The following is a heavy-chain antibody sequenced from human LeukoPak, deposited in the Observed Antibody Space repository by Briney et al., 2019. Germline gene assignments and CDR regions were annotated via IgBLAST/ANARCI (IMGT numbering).Heavy chain of an antibody. J-gene: IGHJ6*03. Sequence: PGGTLSLSCSVSGGSISSYHWSCIRQPPGKGLECIGYIYFSGSTNYNPSLKSRVTISVDTSKKQFSLQLSSVTVADTAGYYSVGACSSTRCSNRDYYYYYYMDVWGKGTTVTVSS. CDR2: IYFSGST. D-gene: IGHD2-2*01. CDR1: GGSISSYH. CDR3: VGACSSTRCSNRDYYYYYYMDV. V-gene: IGHV4-59*01.